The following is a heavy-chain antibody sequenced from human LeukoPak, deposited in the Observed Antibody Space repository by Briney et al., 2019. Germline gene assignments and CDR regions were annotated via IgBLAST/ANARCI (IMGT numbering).Heavy chain of an antibody. V-gene: IGHV3-30*02. CDR3: AKDFHYGGHDY. J-gene: IGHJ4*02. Sequence: GGSLRLSCAASGFTFSTYGMHWVRQAPGKGLEWVAFIRCDGTNKYYADSVKGRFTISRDNSKNTLYLQMNSLRADDTAVYYCAKDFHYGGHDYWGQGTLVTVSS. CDR2: IRCDGTNK. CDR1: GFTFSTYG. D-gene: IGHD4-23*01.